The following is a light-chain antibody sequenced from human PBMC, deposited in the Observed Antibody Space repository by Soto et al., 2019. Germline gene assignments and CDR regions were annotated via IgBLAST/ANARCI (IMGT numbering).Light chain of an antibody. V-gene: IGLV1-40*01. J-gene: IGLJ2*01. Sequence: QSVLTQPPSVSGAPGQRVTISCTGSSSNIGAHYDVHWYQQLPGTAPKLLIYGNSNRPSGVPDRFSGSKSDTSASLAITGLRAEDEADYYCQSYDSSLSGSVFGGGTKLTVL. CDR2: GNS. CDR1: SSNIGAHYD. CDR3: QSYDSSLSGSV.